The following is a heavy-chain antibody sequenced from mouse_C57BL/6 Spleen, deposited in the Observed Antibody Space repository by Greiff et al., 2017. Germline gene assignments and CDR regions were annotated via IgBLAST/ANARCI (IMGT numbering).Heavy chain of an antibody. J-gene: IGHJ2*01. CDR3: ARHGDYAAFDY. D-gene: IGHD2-4*01. CDR2: ISGGGGNT. CDR1: GFTFSSYT. Sequence: EVKLMESGGGLVKPGGSLKLSCAASGFTFSSYTMSWVRQTPEKRLEWVATISGGGGNTYYPDSVKGRFTISRDNAKNTLYLQMSSLRSEDTALYYCARHGDYAAFDYWGQGTTHTVSS. V-gene: IGHV5-9*01.